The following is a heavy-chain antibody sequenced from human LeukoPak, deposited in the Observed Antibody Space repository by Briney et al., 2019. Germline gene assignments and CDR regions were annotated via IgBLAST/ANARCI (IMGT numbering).Heavy chain of an antibody. CDR1: GYTFTSYY. CDR2: IRPSGGTT. V-gene: IGHV1-46*01. J-gene: IGHJ3*02. D-gene: IGHD7-27*01. Sequence: ASVKVSCKASGYTFTSYYIHWMRQAPGQGLEWVGMIRPSGGTTIYAQKFQGRVTVTRDTSTSTVYMELSSLRSDDTAVYYCARDSNWGRGVFDIWGQGTMVTVSS. CDR3: ARDSNWGRGVFDI.